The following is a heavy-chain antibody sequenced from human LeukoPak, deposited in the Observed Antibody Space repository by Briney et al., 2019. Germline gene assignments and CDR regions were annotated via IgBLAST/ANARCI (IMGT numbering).Heavy chain of an antibody. CDR2: INHSGST. D-gene: IGHD2-15*01. V-gene: IGHV4-34*01. J-gene: IGHJ3*02. CDR1: GGSFSGYY. CDR3: ARVRIVVVAAVRAFDI. Sequence: SETLSLTCAVYGGSFSGYYWSWIRQPPGKGLERIGEINHSGSTNYNPSLKSRVTISVDTSKNQFSLKLSSVTAADTAVYYCARVRIVVVAAVRAFDIWGQGTMVTVSS.